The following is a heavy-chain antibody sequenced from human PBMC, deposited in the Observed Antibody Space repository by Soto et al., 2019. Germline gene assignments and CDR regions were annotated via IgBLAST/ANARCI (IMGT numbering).Heavy chain of an antibody. Sequence: ASVKVSCKASGYTFTSYGISWVRQAPGQGLEWMGWISAYNGNTNYAQKLQGRVTMTTDTSTSTAYMELRSLRSDDTAVYYCARSAKYYDSSGYGSNWGQGTLVTVSS. V-gene: IGHV1-18*01. CDR1: GYTFTSYG. CDR3: ARSAKYYDSSGYGSN. D-gene: IGHD3-22*01. J-gene: IGHJ4*02. CDR2: ISAYNGNT.